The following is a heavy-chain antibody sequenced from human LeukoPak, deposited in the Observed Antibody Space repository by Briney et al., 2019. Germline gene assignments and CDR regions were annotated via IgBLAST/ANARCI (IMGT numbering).Heavy chain of an antibody. D-gene: IGHD6-13*01. J-gene: IGHJ5*02. CDR1: GFTFSSYG. Sequence: GGSLRLSCAASGFTFSSYGMHWVRQAPGKGLEWVAVISYDGSNKYYADSVKGRFTISRDNSKNTLNLQMNSLRAEDTAVYYCAKDARISSSSWPDNWFDPWGQGTLVTVSS. CDR3: AKDARISSSSWPDNWFDP. CDR2: ISYDGSNK. V-gene: IGHV3-30*18.